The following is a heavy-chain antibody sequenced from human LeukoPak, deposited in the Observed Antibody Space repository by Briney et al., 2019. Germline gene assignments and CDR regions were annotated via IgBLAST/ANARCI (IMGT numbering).Heavy chain of an antibody. CDR3: ARPGYSSGWYGYYFDY. J-gene: IGHJ4*02. CDR1: GYSFTSYW. Sequence: GESLKISCKGSGYSFTSYWIGWVRQMPGKGLEWMGIIYPGDSDTRYSPSFQGQVTISADKSISTAYLQWSSLKASDTAMYYCARPGYSSGWYGYYFDYWAREPWSPSPQ. D-gene: IGHD6-19*01. V-gene: IGHV5-51*01. CDR2: IYPGDSDT.